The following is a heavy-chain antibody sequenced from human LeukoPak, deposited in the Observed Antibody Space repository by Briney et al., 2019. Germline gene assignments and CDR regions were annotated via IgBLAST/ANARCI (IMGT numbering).Heavy chain of an antibody. CDR1: GFTFSSCW. CDR2: IKQDGSEK. J-gene: IGHJ4*02. V-gene: IGHV3-7*01. CDR3: ARDRGYSYGRLDY. Sequence: GGSLRLSCAASGFTFSSCWMSWVRQAPGKGLEWVANIKQDGSEKYYVDSVKGRFTISRDNAKNSLYLQMNSLRAEDTAVYYCARDRGYSYGRLDYWGQGTLVTVSS. D-gene: IGHD5-18*01.